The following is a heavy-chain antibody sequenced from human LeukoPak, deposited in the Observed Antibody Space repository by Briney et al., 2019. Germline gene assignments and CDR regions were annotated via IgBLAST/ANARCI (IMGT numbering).Heavy chain of an antibody. V-gene: IGHV3-30*18. CDR1: GFTFSSYG. CDR2: ISYDGSNK. J-gene: IGHJ4*02. D-gene: IGHD2-15*01. CDR3: AQEGGQCLLLVYFCC. Sequence: GGSLRLSCAASGFTFSSYGMHGLRQAPGKGLEWVAVISYDGSNKYYADSVKGRFTISRDNSKNTQYLQMSSLRAEDTAVYYCAQEGGQCLLLVYFCCCGQGTLVTVSS.